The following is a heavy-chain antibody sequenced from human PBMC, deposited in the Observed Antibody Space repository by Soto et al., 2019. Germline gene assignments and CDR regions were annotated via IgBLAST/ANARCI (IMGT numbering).Heavy chain of an antibody. CDR2: IYHLGTT. V-gene: IGHV4-4*02. Sequence: SETLSLTCTVSGETVSSTRWWSWVRLSPGRGLEWIGDIYHLGTTNYNPSLKRRVSISLDKSKNQFSLKLTSVTAADTAVYFCARTGKFYYYDMSGLPFDPWGPGVLVTVS. CDR3: ARTGKFYYYDMSGLPFDP. CDR1: GETVSSTRW. D-gene: IGHD3-22*01. J-gene: IGHJ5*02.